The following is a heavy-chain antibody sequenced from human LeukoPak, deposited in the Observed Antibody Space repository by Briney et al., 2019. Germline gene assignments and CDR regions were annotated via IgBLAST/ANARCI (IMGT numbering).Heavy chain of an antibody. Sequence: SETLSLTCAVYGWSFSGYYWSWIRQPPGKGLEWIGEINHSGSTNYNPSLKSRVTISVDTSNNQFSLKLSAVTAADKAVYYCARIPWLRTRKDYWGQGTLVTVSS. CDR1: GWSFSGYY. CDR3: ARIPWLRTRKDY. V-gene: IGHV4-34*01. CDR2: INHSGST. J-gene: IGHJ4*02. D-gene: IGHD5-12*01.